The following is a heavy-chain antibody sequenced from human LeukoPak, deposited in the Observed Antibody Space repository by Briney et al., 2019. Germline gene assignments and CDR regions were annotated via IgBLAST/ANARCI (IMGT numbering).Heavy chain of an antibody. V-gene: IGHV3-9*01. D-gene: IGHD2-2*01. CDR2: ISWNSGTI. Sequence: GGSLRLSCAAAGFTFDDYAMHWVRQAPGKGLEWVSGISWNSGTIYYADSVKGLFTISRDYAKSSLYLQMNSLRAEDTAVYYCARLKLLWSNYFDYWGQGTLVTVSS. CDR1: GFTFDDYA. CDR3: ARLKLLWSNYFDY. J-gene: IGHJ4*02.